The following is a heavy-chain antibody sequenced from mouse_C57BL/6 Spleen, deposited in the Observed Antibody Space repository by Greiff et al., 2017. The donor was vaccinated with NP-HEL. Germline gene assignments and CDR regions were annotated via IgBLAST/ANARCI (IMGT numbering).Heavy chain of an antibody. CDR1: GFTFSSYG. V-gene: IGHV5-6*01. Sequence: VQGVESGGDLVKPGGSLKLSCAASGFTFSSYGMSWVRQTPDKRLEWVATISSGGSYTYYPDSVKGRFTISRDNAKNTLYLQMSSLKSEDTAMYYCARGGNYAAWFAYWGQGTLVTVSA. D-gene: IGHD2-1*01. CDR2: ISSGGSYT. J-gene: IGHJ3*01. CDR3: ARGGNYAAWFAY.